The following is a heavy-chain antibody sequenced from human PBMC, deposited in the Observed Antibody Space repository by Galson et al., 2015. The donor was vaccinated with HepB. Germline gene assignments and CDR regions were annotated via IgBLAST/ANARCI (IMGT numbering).Heavy chain of an antibody. CDR1: GFTFSSYW. D-gene: IGHD2-15*01. J-gene: IGHJ3*02. V-gene: IGHV3-7*03. CDR2: IKQDGSEK. Sequence: SLRLSCAASGFTFSSYWMSWVRQAPGKGLEWVANIKQDGSEKYYVDSVKGRFTISRDNAKNSLYLQMNSLRAEDTAVYYCARDSGYDLEDAFDIWGQGTMVTVSS. CDR3: ARDSGYDLEDAFDI.